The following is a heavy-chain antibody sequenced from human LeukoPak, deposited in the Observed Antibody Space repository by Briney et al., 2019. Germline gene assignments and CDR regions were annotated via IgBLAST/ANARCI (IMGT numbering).Heavy chain of an antibody. J-gene: IGHJ6*02. V-gene: IGHV4-4*02. CDR1: GGSISSSNW. CDR3: ARGYYDIYYYYYYGMDV. CDR2: IYHSGST. D-gene: IGHD3-9*01. Sequence: SGTLSLTCAVSGGSISSSNWWSWVRQPPGKGLEWIGEIYHSGSTNYNPSLKSRVTISVDKSKNQFSLKLSSVTAADTAVYYCARGYYDIYYYYYYGMDVWGQGTTVTVSS.